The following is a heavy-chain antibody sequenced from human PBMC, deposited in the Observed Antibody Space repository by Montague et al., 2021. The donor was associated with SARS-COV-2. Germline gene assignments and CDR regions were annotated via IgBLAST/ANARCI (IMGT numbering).Heavy chain of an antibody. V-gene: IGHV4-34*01. CDR2: INHRGTT. Sequence: SETLSLTCAVYGGSFSVSGYYWSWIRQPQGKGLEWIGEINHRGTTTYNPSLNSRVTMSVDTSKNQFSLNLSSVSAADTAVYYCARISRGSSGRGWYNYNGMDVWGQGTTVIVSS. D-gene: IGHD6-19*01. CDR3: ARISRGSSGRGWYNYNGMDV. J-gene: IGHJ6*02. CDR1: GGSFSVSGYY.